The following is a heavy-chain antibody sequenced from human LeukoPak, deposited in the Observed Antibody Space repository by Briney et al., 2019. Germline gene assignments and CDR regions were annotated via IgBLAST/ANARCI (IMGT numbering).Heavy chain of an antibody. J-gene: IGHJ4*02. CDR2: IIPIFGTA. CDR1: GYTFTSYG. D-gene: IGHD6-19*01. CDR3: ANLSVAGRGYYFDY. Sequence: ASVKVSCKASGYTFTSYGISWVRQAPGQGLEWMGGIIPIFGTANYAQKFQGRVTITADESTSTAYMELSSLRSEDTAVYYCANLSVAGRGYYFDYWGQGTLVTVSS. V-gene: IGHV1-69*13.